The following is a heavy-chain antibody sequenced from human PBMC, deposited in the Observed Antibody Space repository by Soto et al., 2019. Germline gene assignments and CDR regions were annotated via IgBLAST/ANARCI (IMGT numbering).Heavy chain of an antibody. V-gene: IGHV4-61*01. CDR1: GGSVSSGSYY. CDR2: IYYSGST. J-gene: IGHJ4*02. CDR3: ATKYSSSWYSLPDSFAY. D-gene: IGHD6-13*01. Sequence: PSETLSLTCSVSGGSVSSGSYYWSWIRQPPGKGLEWIGYIYYSGSTNYNPSLKSRVTISVDTSKNQFSLKLSSVTAADTAVYYCATKYSSSWYSLPDSFAYWGKGTPVTVSS.